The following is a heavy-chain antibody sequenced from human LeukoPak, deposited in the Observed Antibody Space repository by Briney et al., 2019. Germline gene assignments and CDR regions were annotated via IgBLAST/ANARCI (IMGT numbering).Heavy chain of an antibody. Sequence: PGGSLRLSCAASGFTFSSYAMHWVRQAPGKGLEWVAVISYDGSNKYYADSVKGRFTISRDNSKNTLYLQMNSLRAEDTAVYYCAKEGQIAVAGIRGNYYYYMDVWGKGTTVTVSS. D-gene: IGHD6-19*01. CDR2: ISYDGSNK. J-gene: IGHJ6*03. V-gene: IGHV3-30*04. CDR1: GFTFSSYA. CDR3: AKEGQIAVAGIRGNYYYYMDV.